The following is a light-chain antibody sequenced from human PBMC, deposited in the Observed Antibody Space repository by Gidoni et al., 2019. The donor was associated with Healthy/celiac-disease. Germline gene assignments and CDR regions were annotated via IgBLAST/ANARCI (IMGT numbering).Light chain of an antibody. CDR1: SSDIGAYNY. Sequence: QSALTQPASVSGSPGQSIPISCTGTSSDIGAYNYVSWYQQHPGKAPKLMIYDVSNRPSGVSNRFSGSKSGNTASLTIPGLQAEDEADYYCSSYTSSSTYVFGTGTKVTVL. CDR2: DVS. V-gene: IGLV2-14*01. CDR3: SSYTSSSTYV. J-gene: IGLJ1*01.